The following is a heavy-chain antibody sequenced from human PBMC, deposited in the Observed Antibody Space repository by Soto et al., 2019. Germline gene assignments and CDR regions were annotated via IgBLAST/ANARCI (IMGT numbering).Heavy chain of an antibody. Sequence: EVPLVESGGDLVQPGESLRLSCVPSGFLFRSYWMHWVRQTPAKGLVWVSEIRPDGSNTNYADSVRGRFTMSRDNAKNALYLQMNSLRVEDTGVYYCVRGTSAWKGVVVWGQGTTVIVSS. D-gene: IGHD1-1*01. V-gene: IGHV3-74*01. J-gene: IGHJ6*02. CDR2: IRPDGSNT. CDR3: VRGTSAWKGVVV. CDR1: GFLFRSYW.